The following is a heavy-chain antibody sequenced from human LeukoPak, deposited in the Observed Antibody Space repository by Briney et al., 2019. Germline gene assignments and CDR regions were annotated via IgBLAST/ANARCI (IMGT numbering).Heavy chain of an antibody. D-gene: IGHD2-21*01. CDR1: GGSISSYY. CDR2: IYYSGST. V-gene: IGHV4-59*01. CDR3: ARDLAREDAFDI. J-gene: IGHJ3*02. Sequence: PSETLSLTCTVSGGSISSYYWSWIRQPPGKGLEWIGYIYYSGSTNYSPSLKSRVTISVDTSKHQFSLKLTSVTAADTAVYYCARDLAREDAFDIWGQGTVVTVPS.